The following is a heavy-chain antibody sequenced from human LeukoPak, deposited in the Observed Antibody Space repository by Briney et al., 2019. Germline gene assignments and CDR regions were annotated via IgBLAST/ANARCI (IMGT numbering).Heavy chain of an antibody. CDR3: ATISAVVPAASMVY. CDR1: AYTFTGYY. Sequence: GASVKVSCKASAYTFTGYYMHWVRQAPGQGLEWMGWINPNSGGTNYAQKFQGRVTMTRDTSISTAYMELSRLRSDDTAVYYCATISAVVPAASMVYWGQGTLVTVSS. CDR2: INPNSGGT. D-gene: IGHD2-2*01. J-gene: IGHJ4*02. V-gene: IGHV1-2*02.